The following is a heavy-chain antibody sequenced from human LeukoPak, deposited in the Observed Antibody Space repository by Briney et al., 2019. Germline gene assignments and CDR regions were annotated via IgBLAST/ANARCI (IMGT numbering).Heavy chain of an antibody. J-gene: IGHJ4*02. CDR3: ARSLDLE. Sequence: PGGSLRLSCAASGFTFSSYAMHWVRQAPGKGLEWVAVISYDGSNKYYADSVKGRFTISRDNSKNTLYLQMNSLRAEDTAVYYCARSLDLEWGQGTLVTVSS. CDR1: GFTFSSYA. V-gene: IGHV3-30-3*01. CDR2: ISYDGSNK.